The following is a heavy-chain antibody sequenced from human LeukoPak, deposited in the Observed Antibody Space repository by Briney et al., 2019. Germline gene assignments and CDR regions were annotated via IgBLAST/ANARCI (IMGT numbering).Heavy chain of an antibody. CDR2: ISGSGGST. D-gene: IGHD5-18*01. V-gene: IGHV3-23*01. J-gene: IGHJ4*02. CDR1: GFTFSGYA. Sequence: AGWSLRLSCAASGFTFSGYAMSWVRQAPGKGLEWVSAISGSGGSTYYADSVKGRFTISRDNSKNTLYLQMNSLRAEDTAVYYCAKVYPMRGYSYGNWGQGTLVTVSS. CDR3: AKVYPMRGYSYGN.